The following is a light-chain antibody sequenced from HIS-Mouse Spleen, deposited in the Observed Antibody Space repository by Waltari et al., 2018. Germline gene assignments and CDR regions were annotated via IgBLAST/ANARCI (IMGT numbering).Light chain of an antibody. V-gene: IGLV2-23*03. CDR2: EGS. Sequence: QSALTPPASVSGSPGQSITISCTATSSAVGSYNLVSWYQQHPGKAPKLMIYEGSKRPSGVSNRFSGSKSGNTASLTISGLQAEDEADYYCCSYAGSSTFVFGGGTKLTVL. CDR1: SSAVGSYNL. CDR3: CSYAGSSTFV. J-gene: IGLJ3*02.